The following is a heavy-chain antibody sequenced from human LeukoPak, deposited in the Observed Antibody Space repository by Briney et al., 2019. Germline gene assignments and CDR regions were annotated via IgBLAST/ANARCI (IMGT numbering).Heavy chain of an antibody. CDR3: ARARLALVVAADTPFDY. CDR1: GYTVTCYY. D-gene: IGHD2-15*01. J-gene: IGHJ4*02. Sequence: ASVKVSCKASGYTVTCYYMHWVRQAPGQGLEWMGWSNPNSGGTNYAQKYQGRVTMTRDTSISTAYMELSRLRSDDTAVYYCARARLALVVAADTPFDYWGQGTLVTVSS. V-gene: IGHV1-2*02. CDR2: SNPNSGGT.